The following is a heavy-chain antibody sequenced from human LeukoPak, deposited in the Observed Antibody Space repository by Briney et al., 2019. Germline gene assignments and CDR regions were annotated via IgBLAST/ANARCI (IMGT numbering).Heavy chain of an antibody. CDR3: ASCWSICHQDAFDI. CDR2: IIPIFGTA. V-gene: IGHV1-69*05. J-gene: IGHJ3*02. Sequence: GSSGKVSCKASGGTFISYAIRWVRQAPGQGGEWRGGIIPIFGTANDAQKFQGRVTITTDEYKKTDNMEMSSLRSDDTAVYYCASCWSICHQDAFDIWGQGTMVTVSS. CDR1: GGTFISYA.